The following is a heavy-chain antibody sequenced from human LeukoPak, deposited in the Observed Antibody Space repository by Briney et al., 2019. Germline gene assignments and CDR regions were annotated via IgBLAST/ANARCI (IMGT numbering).Heavy chain of an antibody. J-gene: IGHJ4*02. CDR2: ISSSSSYI. D-gene: IGHD6-19*01. V-gene: IGHV3-21*04. CDR1: GFTFSSYS. CDR3: AKGYSSGWDY. Sequence: PGGSLRLSCAASGFTFSSYSMNWVRQAPGKGLEWVSSISSSSSYIYYADSVKGRFTISRDNSKNTLYLQMNSLRAEDTAVYYCAKGYSSGWDYWGQGTLVTVSS.